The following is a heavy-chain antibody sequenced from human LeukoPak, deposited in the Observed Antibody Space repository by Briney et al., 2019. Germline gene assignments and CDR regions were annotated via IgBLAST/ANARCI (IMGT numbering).Heavy chain of an antibody. V-gene: IGHV1-2*02. CDR3: ARTTETLTIFGVVALVGMDV. Sequence: ASVKVSCKASGYTFTGYYMHWVRQAPGQGLEWMGWINPNSGGTNYARKFQGRVTMTRDTSISTAYMELSRLRSDDTAVYYCARTTETLTIFGVVALVGMDVWGQGTTVTVSS. J-gene: IGHJ6*02. D-gene: IGHD3-3*01. CDR1: GYTFTGYY. CDR2: INPNSGGT.